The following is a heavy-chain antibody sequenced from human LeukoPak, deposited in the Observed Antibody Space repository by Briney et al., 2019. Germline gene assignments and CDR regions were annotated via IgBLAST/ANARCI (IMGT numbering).Heavy chain of an antibody. J-gene: IGHJ4*02. CDR2: INPNSGNT. Sequence: ASVKVSCKTSGYTFSDYYIHWIRQAPGQGLEWVGWINPNSGNTGYAQKFQGRVTITRNTSISTAYMELSSLRSEDTAVYYCARVGYSYGYGDFDYWGQGTLVTVSS. V-gene: IGHV1-8*03. CDR3: ARVGYSYGYGDFDY. CDR1: GYTFSDYY. D-gene: IGHD5-18*01.